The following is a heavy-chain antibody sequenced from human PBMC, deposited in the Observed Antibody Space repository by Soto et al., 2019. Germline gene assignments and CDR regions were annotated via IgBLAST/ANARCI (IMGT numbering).Heavy chain of an antibody. Sequence: GASVKVSCKASGYTFTGYYMHWVRQALGQGLEWMGWINPNSGGTNYAQKFQGRVTMTRDTSISTAYMELGRFRSDDTDVYYCARPKHYRSGSYSPHYYYGMDVWGQGTTVTVCS. CDR3: ARPKHYRSGSYSPHYYYGMDV. V-gene: IGHV1-2*02. CDR2: INPNSGGT. CDR1: GYTFTGYY. J-gene: IGHJ6*02. D-gene: IGHD3-10*01.